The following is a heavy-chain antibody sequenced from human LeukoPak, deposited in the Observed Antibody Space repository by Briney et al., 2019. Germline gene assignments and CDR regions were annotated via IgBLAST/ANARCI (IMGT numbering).Heavy chain of an antibody. D-gene: IGHD2-2*01. J-gene: IGHJ5*02. CDR1: GYTFTSYG. CDR2: ISAYNGNT. V-gene: IGHV1-18*01. CDR3: AREDCSSTSCYSSPPPYNWFDP. Sequence: ASVKVSCKASGYTFTSYGISWVRQAPGQGLEWMGWISAYNGNTNYAQKLQGRVTITADESTSTAYMELSSLRSEDTAVYYCAREDCSSTSCYSSPPPYNWFDPWGQGTLVTVSS.